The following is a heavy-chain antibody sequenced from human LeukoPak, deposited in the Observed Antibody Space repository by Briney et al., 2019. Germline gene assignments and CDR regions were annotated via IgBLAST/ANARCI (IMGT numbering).Heavy chain of an antibody. D-gene: IGHD3-9*01. Sequence: GGSLRLSCSASGFIFSEYWMSWARQAPGRGLEWVANINQDGSEIYYVDSVKGRFTISRDNAKNTLYLQMNSVRAEDTAVYYCARSWFPYYFDYWGQGTLVTVSS. J-gene: IGHJ4*02. CDR1: GFIFSEYW. CDR2: INQDGSEI. V-gene: IGHV3-7*01. CDR3: ARSWFPYYFDY.